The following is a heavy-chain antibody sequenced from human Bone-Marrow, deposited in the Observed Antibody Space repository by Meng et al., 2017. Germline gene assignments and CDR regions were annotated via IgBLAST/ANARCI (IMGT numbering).Heavy chain of an antibody. V-gene: IGHV1-3*01. CDR3: ARVPDGYSSGWPFDY. Sequence: ASVKVSCKASGYTFTSYAMHWVRQAPGQRLEWMGWINAGNGNTKYSQKFQGRVTITRDTSASTAYMELSSLRSEDTAVYYCARVPDGYSSGWPFDYWGQGTLVTVSS. CDR1: GYTFTSYA. J-gene: IGHJ4*02. D-gene: IGHD6-19*01. CDR2: INAGNGNT.